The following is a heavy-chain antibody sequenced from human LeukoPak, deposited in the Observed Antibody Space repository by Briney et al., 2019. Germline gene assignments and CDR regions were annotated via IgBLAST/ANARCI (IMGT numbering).Heavy chain of an antibody. Sequence: ASVKVSCKASGYSFTGYYMHWVRQAPGQGLEWMGRINPNSGGTNYAQKLQGRVTMTTDTSTSTAYMELRSLRSDDTAVYYCARTGRPQMHQRGDAFDIWGQGTMVTVSS. J-gene: IGHJ3*02. CDR2: INPNSGGT. V-gene: IGHV1-2*06. CDR1: GYSFTGYY. CDR3: ARTGRPQMHQRGDAFDI. D-gene: IGHD2-2*01.